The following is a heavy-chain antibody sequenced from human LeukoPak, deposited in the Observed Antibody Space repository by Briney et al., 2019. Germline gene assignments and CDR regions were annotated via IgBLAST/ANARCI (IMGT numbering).Heavy chain of an antibody. CDR3: AAKDGYNRNRYYFDY. V-gene: IGHV1-18*01. Sequence: ASVKVSCKASGYTFTSFGISWVRQAPGQGLEWMGWISAYNGNRNYAQKFQGSVTMTTDTSTSTAYMELRSLRSDDTAVYYCAAKDGYNRNRYYFDYWGQGTLVTVSS. CDR1: GYTFTSFG. J-gene: IGHJ4*02. D-gene: IGHD5-24*01. CDR2: ISAYNGNR.